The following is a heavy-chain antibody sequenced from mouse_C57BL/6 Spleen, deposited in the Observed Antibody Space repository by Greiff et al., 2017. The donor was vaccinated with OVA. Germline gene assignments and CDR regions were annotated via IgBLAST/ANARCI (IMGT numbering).Heavy chain of an antibody. CDR3: SELAGTVYIDY. Sequence: QVQLQQSGPELVKPGASVKISCKASGYAFSSSWMNWVKQRPGKGLEWIGRIYPGDGDTNYNGKFKGKATLTADKSSSTAYLQLSSLTSEDSAVSYCSELAGTVYIDYWGQGTTLTVSS. CDR2: IYPGDGDT. J-gene: IGHJ2*01. D-gene: IGHD6-1*01. CDR1: GYAFSSSW. V-gene: IGHV1-82*01.